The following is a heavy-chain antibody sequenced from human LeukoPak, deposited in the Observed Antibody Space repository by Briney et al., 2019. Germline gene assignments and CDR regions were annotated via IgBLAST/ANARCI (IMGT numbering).Heavy chain of an antibody. Sequence: SQTLSLTCTVSGDSISSGSYSWTWIRQPAGKGLEWIGRFFTTESTNYNPSLKSRVTISADTSRNQFSLKLNSVTAADTAVYYCVRDGARQLWGQGTLVTVSS. J-gene: IGHJ4*02. CDR3: VRDGARQL. V-gene: IGHV4-61*02. D-gene: IGHD1-1*01. CDR1: GDSISSGSYS. CDR2: FFTTEST.